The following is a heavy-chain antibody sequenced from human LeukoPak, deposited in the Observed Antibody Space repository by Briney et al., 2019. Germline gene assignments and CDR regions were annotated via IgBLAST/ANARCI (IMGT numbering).Heavy chain of an antibody. D-gene: IGHD2-8*01. Sequence: ASVKVSCKASGYTFTGYYMHWVRQAPGQGLEWMGWINPNSGGTNYAQKFQGRVTMTRDTSISTAYMELSRLRSDDTAVYYCARGCTNGVCYPDYYYGMDVWGQGTTVTVSS. CDR2: INPNSGGT. J-gene: IGHJ6*02. V-gene: IGHV1-2*02. CDR1: GYTFTGYY. CDR3: ARGCTNGVCYPDYYYGMDV.